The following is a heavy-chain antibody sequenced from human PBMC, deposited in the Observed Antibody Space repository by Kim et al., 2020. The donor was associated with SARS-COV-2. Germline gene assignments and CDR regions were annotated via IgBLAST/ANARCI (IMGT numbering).Heavy chain of an antibody. CDR2: T. V-gene: IGHV4-4*07. D-gene: IGHD3-10*01. CDR3: AKFESNSGMGV. Sequence: TNYHPSLKSRVTMSVDTSKNQFSLKMPSLTAADTAVYYCAKFESNSGMGVWGQGTTVTVSS. J-gene: IGHJ6*02.